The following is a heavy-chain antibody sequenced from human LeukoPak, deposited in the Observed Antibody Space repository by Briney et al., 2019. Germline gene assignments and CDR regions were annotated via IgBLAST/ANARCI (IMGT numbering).Heavy chain of an antibody. Sequence: GGSLRLSCAASGFTFSRYWMSWVRQAPGKGLEWVANIKEDGSVKYYVESVKGRFTISRDNAKNSLYLQMNGLRAEDTAVYYCAASITMFDYWGQGTLVTVSS. CDR2: IKEDGSVK. CDR3: AASITMFDY. D-gene: IGHD3-10*01. J-gene: IGHJ4*02. V-gene: IGHV3-7*02. CDR1: GFTFSRYW.